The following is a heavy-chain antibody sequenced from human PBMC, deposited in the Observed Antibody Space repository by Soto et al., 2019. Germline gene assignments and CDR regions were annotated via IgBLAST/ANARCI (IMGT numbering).Heavy chain of an antibody. V-gene: IGHV3-21*01. CDR1: GGSRSSLS. D-gene: IGHD3-10*01. Sequence: AVRGTCVDFGGSRSSLSMNWVRQAPGKGPEWVSAISSSSSHTYYADSVKGRFTISRDNAKNSLYLQVNSLRAEDTAVYYCARDRSGSYPPGDGMDVWGPGTTVTVSS. J-gene: IGHJ6*02. CDR3: ARDRSGSYPPGDGMDV. CDR2: ISSSSSHT.